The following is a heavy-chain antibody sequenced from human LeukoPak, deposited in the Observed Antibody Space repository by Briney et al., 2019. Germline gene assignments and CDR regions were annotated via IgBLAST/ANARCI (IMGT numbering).Heavy chain of an antibody. D-gene: IGHD3-22*01. J-gene: IGHJ4*02. CDR2: MYLSGTT. CDR1: GDSINSPDL. CDR3: ARLVGRYSSGLYYYYFDY. Sequence: SGTLSLTCTVSGDSINSPDLWSWVRQPPGKGLEWIGEMYLSGTTHSNPSVKSRVTISIDKSKNQFFLNLSSVPAADTAVHYCARLVGRYSSGLYYYYFDYWGQGTLVTVSS. V-gene: IGHV4-4*02.